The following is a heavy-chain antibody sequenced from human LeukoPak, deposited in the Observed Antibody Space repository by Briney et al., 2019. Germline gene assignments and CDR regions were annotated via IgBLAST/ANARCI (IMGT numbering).Heavy chain of an antibody. V-gene: IGHV3-48*03. D-gene: IGHD3-16*01. Sequence: GGSLRLSCAAPGFTFSSYEMNWVRQAPGKGLEWVSYISSSGSTKYYADSVKGRFTISRDNAKNSLYLQMNSLRAEDTAVYYCVGGGLGDYWGQGTLVTVSS. J-gene: IGHJ4*02. CDR1: GFTFSSYE. CDR3: VGGGLGDY. CDR2: ISSSGSTK.